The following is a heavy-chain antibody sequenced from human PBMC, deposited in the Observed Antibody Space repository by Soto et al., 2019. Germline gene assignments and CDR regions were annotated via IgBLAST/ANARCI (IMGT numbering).Heavy chain of an antibody. CDR2: MNNIGST. V-gene: IGHV4-59*01. CDR3: AISFCRDAVRCNWFDP. Sequence: QVQLQESGPGLVKPSETLSLTCTVSAASSSSFYWSWIRQPPGKGLEWIGYMNNIGSTNYNPSLKSRVTISLDTSENQFSRNLTSVIAADTAVYYCAISFCRDAVRCNWFDPWGQGTLVTVSS. CDR1: AASSSSFY. J-gene: IGHJ5*02. D-gene: IGHD3-16*02.